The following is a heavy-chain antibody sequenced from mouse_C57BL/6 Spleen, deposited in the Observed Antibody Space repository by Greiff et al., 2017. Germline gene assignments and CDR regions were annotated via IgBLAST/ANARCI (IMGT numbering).Heavy chain of an antibody. V-gene: IGHV5-9*01. D-gene: IGHD1-1*01. J-gene: IGHJ3*01. CDR2: ISGGGGNT. CDR3: ARSYYYGSSSFAY. Sequence: EVHLVESGGGLVKPGGSLKLSCAASGFTFSSYTMSWVRQTPEKRLEWVATISGGGGNTYYPDSVKGRFTISRDNAKNTLYLQMSSLRSEDTALYYCARSYYYGSSSFAYWGQGTLVTVSA. CDR1: GFTFSSYT.